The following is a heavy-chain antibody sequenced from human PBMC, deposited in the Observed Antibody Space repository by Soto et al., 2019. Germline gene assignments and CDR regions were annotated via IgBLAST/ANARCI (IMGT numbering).Heavy chain of an antibody. V-gene: IGHV3-48*03. D-gene: IGHD2-2*01. Sequence: GGSLRLSCAASGFTFSSYEMNWVRQAPGKGLEWVSYISSSGSTIYYADSVKGRFTISRDNAKNSLYLQMNSLRVEDTAVYYCAIPVVTSTFPWSTDYWGQGTLVTVSS. CDR3: AIPVVTSTFPWSTDY. CDR2: ISSSGSTI. CDR1: GFTFSSYE. J-gene: IGHJ4*02.